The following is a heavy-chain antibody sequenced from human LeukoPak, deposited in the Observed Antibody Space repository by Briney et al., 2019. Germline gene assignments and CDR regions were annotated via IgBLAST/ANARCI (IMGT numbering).Heavy chain of an antibody. D-gene: IGHD6-19*01. CDR2: INHSGST. Sequence: NPWETLSLTCAVYGGSFSGYYWSWIRQPPGKGLEWIGEINHSGSTNYNPSLKSRVTISVDTSKNQFSLKLSSVTAADTAVYYCARGRIAVAAKPFDYWGQGTLVTVSS. J-gene: IGHJ4*02. V-gene: IGHV4-34*01. CDR1: GGSFSGYY. CDR3: ARGRIAVAAKPFDY.